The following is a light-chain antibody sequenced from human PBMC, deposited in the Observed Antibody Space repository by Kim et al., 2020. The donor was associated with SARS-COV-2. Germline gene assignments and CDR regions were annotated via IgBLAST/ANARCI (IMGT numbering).Light chain of an antibody. CDR1: QSVSSY. CDR2: DAS. CDR3: QQLSNWPIT. J-gene: IGKJ5*01. Sequence: EIVLTQSPATLSLSPGERATLSCRASQSVSSYLAWYQQKPGQAPRLLIYDASNRATGIPARFSGSGSGTDFTLTISSLKPEDFAVYYCQQLSNWPITFGQGTRLEIK. V-gene: IGKV3-11*01.